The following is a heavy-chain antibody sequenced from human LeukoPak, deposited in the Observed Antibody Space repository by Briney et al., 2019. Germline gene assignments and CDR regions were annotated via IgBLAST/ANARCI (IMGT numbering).Heavy chain of an antibody. Sequence: SETLSLTCAVYGGSFSGYYWSWIRQPPGKGLEWIGEINHSGSTNYNSSLKSRVTISVDTSKNQFSLKLSSVTAADTAVYYCARQAGDDYWYFDLWGRGTLVTVSS. V-gene: IGHV4-34*01. CDR2: INHSGST. J-gene: IGHJ2*01. D-gene: IGHD7-27*01. CDR1: GGSFSGYY. CDR3: ARQAGDDYWYFDL.